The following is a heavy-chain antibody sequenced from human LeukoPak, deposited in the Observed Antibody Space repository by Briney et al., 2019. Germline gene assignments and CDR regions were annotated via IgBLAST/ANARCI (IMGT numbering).Heavy chain of an antibody. V-gene: IGHV3-48*03. CDR1: GFTISSYE. Sequence: GGSLRLPCAASGFTISSYEMNWVRQAPGKGLEWISYIHSSGSTIYYADSVKGRFTISRDNAKNSLYPQMNSLRAEDTAVYYCVRDKSGCCFDYWGQGTLVTVSS. D-gene: IGHD1-26*01. J-gene: IGHJ4*02. CDR2: IHSSGSTI. CDR3: VRDKSGCCFDY.